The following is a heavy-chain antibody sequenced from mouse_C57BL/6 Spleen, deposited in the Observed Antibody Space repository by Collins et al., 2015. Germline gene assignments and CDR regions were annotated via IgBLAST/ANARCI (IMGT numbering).Heavy chain of an antibody. CDR3: ARGTTVWGYFDV. Sequence: QVQLQQPGAELVRPGSSVKLSCKASGYTFTSYWMDWVKQRPGQGLEWIGNIYPSDSETHYNQKFKDKATLTVDKSSSTAYMQLSSLTSEDSAVYYCARGTTVWGYFDVWGTGTTVTVSS. V-gene: IGHV1-61*01. CDR1: GYTFTSYW. D-gene: IGHD3-3*01. J-gene: IGHJ1*03. CDR2: IYPSDSET.